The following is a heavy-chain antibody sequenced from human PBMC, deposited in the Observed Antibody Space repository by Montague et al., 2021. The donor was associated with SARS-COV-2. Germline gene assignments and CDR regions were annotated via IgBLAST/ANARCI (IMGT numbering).Heavy chain of an antibody. J-gene: IGHJ6*02. Sequence: SETLSLTCAVYGGSLSGYYWSWIRQPPGKGLERIGEINHSGSTNXXPSLKSRVTISLDTSKNQFSLKLSSVTAADTAVYYCARGRRRYNWRDETSYYYGMDVWGQGTTVTVSS. CDR2: INHSGST. D-gene: IGHD1-20*01. CDR1: GGSLSGYY. CDR3: ARGRRRYNWRDETSYYYGMDV. V-gene: IGHV4-34*01.